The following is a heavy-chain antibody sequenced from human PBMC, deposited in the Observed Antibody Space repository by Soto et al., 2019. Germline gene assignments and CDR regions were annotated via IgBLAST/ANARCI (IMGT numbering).Heavy chain of an antibody. CDR1: GGTFSSYA. CDR2: IIPIFGTA. D-gene: IGHD3-22*01. Sequence: GASVKVSCKASGGTFSSYAISWVRQAPGQGLEWMGGIIPIFGTANYAQKFQGRVTITADESTSTAYMELSSLRSEDTAVYYCARDRKGYYDSSGYYYYGMDVWGQGATVTVSS. V-gene: IGHV1-69*13. J-gene: IGHJ6*02. CDR3: ARDRKGYYDSSGYYYYGMDV.